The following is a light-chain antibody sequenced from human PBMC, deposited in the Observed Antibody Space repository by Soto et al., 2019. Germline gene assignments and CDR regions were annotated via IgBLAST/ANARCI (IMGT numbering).Light chain of an antibody. J-gene: IGLJ2*01. CDR3: CSYAGRSTLV. CDR2: EGS. CDR1: SSDVGSYNL. V-gene: IGLV2-23*03. Sequence: QSALTQPASVSGSPGQSITISCTGTSSDVGSYNLVSWYQHHHGKAPKLMIFEGSGRRSGVSTRFSASKSGNTASLTISGLQADDEADYYCCSYAGRSTLVFGGGTKLTVL.